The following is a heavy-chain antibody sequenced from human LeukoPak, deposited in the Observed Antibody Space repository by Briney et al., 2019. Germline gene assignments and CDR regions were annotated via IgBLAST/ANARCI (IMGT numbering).Heavy chain of an antibody. J-gene: IGHJ4*02. D-gene: IGHD3-10*01. CDR1: GFTFSSYG. CDR3: AKEPYYGSGSYLAPYYFDY. Sequence: GGSLRLSCAASGFTFSSYGMSWVRQAPGKGLEWVSAISGSGGSTYYADSVKGRFTISRDNSKNTLYLQMNSLRAEDTAVYYCAKEPYYGSGSYLAPYYFDYWGQGTLVTVSS. CDR2: ISGSGGST. V-gene: IGHV3-23*01.